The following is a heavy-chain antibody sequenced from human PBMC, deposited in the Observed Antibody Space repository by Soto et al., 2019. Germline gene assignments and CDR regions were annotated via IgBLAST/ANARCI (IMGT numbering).Heavy chain of an antibody. V-gene: IGHV1-2*02. J-gene: IGHJ6*02. Sequence: GASVKVSCKASGYTFTGYYMHWVRQAPGQGLEWMGWINPNSGGTNYAQKFQGRVTMTRDTSISTAYMELSRLRSDDTAVYYCARDYGVTYYDFWSGYLSGMDAWGQGTTVTVSS. CDR3: ARDYGVTYYDFWSGYLSGMDA. D-gene: IGHD3-3*01. CDR1: GYTFTGYY. CDR2: INPNSGGT.